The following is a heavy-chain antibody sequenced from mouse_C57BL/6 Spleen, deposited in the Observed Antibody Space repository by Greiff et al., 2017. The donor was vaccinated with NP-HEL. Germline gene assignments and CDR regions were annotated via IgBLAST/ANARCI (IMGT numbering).Heavy chain of an antibody. J-gene: IGHJ2*01. CDR1: GFTFSDFY. V-gene: IGHV7-1*01. Sequence: EVHLVESGGGLVQSGRSLRLSCATSGFTFSDFYMEWVRQAPGKGLEWIAASRNKANDYTTEYSASVKGRFIVSRDTSQSILYLQMNALRAEDTAIYYCARDAPAYSYFDYWGQGTTLTVSS. CDR2: SRNKANDYTT. D-gene: IGHD2-10*01. CDR3: ARDAPAYSYFDY.